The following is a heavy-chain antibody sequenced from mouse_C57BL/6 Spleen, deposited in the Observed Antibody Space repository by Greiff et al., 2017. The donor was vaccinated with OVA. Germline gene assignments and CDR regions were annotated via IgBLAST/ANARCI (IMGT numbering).Heavy chain of an antibody. Sequence: EVMLVESGGGLVKPGGSLTLSCAASGFTFSDYGMHWVRQAPEKGLEWVAYISSGSITIYYADPVKGRFTISRDNAKNTLFLQMTSLRSEDTAMYYCAGTGYYFDYWGQGTTLTVSS. J-gene: IGHJ2*01. V-gene: IGHV5-17*01. CDR2: ISSGSITI. CDR3: AGTGYYFDY. D-gene: IGHD4-1*01. CDR1: GFTFSDYG.